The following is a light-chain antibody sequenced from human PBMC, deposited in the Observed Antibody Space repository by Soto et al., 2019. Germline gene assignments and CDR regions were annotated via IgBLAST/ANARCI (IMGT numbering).Light chain of an antibody. CDR1: QSVSSL. Sequence: EVVMTQSPATLSPSPGERATLSCRASQSVSSLLAWYQQKPGQAPRLLIYRASTRATGISGRFSGSGSGTEFTLTITSLQSEDFAVYYCQQYNEWPMTFGQGTRLEIK. CDR3: QQYNEWPMT. V-gene: IGKV3-15*01. J-gene: IGKJ5*01. CDR2: RAS.